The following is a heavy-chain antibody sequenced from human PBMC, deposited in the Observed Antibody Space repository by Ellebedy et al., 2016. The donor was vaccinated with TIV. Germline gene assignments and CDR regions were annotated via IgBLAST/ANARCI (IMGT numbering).Heavy chain of an antibody. D-gene: IGHD6-13*01. V-gene: IGHV5-51*01. Sequence: GESLKISCKGSGYTFTNFWIAWVRQMPGKGLEWMGIINPGDSDTRYSPSFQGQITISADKSISTAYLQWSSLMASDAAMYYCARLLGAAGTSDYWGQGTLVTVSS. J-gene: IGHJ4*02. CDR2: INPGDSDT. CDR3: ARLLGAAGTSDY. CDR1: GYTFTNFW.